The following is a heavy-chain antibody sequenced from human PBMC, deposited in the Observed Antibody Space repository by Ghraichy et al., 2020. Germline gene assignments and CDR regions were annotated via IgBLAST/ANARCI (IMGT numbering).Heavy chain of an antibody. CDR1: GFTVSSNY. CDR3: ARGAAAATGLYYYYYYMDV. D-gene: IGHD6-13*01. Sequence: GGSLRLSCAASGFTVSSNYMSWVRQAPGKGLEWVSVIYSGGSTYYADSVKGRFTISRDNSKNTLYLQMNSLRAEDTAVYYCARGAAAATGLYYYYYYMDVWGKGTTVTVSS. V-gene: IGHV3-53*01. CDR2: IYSGGST. J-gene: IGHJ6*03.